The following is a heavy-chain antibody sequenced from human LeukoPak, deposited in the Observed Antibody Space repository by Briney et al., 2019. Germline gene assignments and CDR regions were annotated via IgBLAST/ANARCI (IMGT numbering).Heavy chain of an antibody. CDR2: INPNSGGT. V-gene: IGHV1-2*02. CDR3: ARDIGNYYGSGSYWLS. D-gene: IGHD3-10*01. J-gene: IGHJ4*02. CDR1: GYTFTGYY. Sequence: ASVKVSCKASGYTFTGYYMHWVRQAPGQGLEWMGWINPNSGGTKYAQKFQGRVTMTRDTSISTAYMDLSSLRSDDTAVYYCARDIGNYYGSGSYWLSWGQGTLVIVSS.